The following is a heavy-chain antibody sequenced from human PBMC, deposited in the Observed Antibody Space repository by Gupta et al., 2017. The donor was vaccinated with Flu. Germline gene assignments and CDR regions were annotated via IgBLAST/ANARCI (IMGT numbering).Heavy chain of an antibody. CDR3: AHRRPSLCGGDCSGFFDY. CDR2: IYWNDDK. D-gene: IGHD2-21*02. V-gene: IGHV2-5*01. Sequence: QITLKESGPTLVKPTQTLTLTCTFSGFSLSTSGVGVGWIRQPPGKALEWLALIYWNDDKRYSPSLKSRLTITKDTSKNQVVLTMTNMDPVETATYYCAHRRPSLCGGDCSGFFDYWGQGTLVTVSS. J-gene: IGHJ4*02. CDR1: GFSLSTSGVG.